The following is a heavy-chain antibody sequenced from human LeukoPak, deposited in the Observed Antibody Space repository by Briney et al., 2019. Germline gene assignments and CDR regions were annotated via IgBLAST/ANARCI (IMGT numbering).Heavy chain of an antibody. CDR3: AKGLRTDTWFDP. Sequence: PGGSLRLSCVASGFSFNTYEMNWVRQAPGEGLEWISYISSSGSLIYDADFVKGRFTISRDNSKNMLSLQMNALRAEDTAVYYCAKGLRTDTWFDPWGQGTLVTVSS. CDR2: ISSSGSLI. D-gene: IGHD2-21*02. V-gene: IGHV3-48*03. J-gene: IGHJ5*02. CDR1: GFSFNTYE.